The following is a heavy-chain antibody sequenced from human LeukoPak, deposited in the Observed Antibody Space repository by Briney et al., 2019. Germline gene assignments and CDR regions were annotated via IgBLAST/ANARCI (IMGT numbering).Heavy chain of an antibody. CDR3: ARSEGDAFDI. V-gene: IGHV5-51*01. J-gene: IGHJ3*02. Sequence: GESLKISCKGSGYSFTSYWIGWVRQLPGKGLEWMGIIYPGDSDTRYNPSFQGQVTISADKSISTAYLQWSTLTASDTAMYYCARSEGDAFDIWGQGTMVTVSS. CDR1: GYSFTSYW. CDR2: IYPGDSDT.